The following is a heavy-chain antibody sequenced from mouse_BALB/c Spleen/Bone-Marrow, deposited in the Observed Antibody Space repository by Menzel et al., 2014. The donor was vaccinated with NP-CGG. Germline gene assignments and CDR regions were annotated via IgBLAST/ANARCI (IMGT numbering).Heavy chain of an antibody. Sequence: DVQLQESGAELVKPGASVKLSCTASGFNIKDTNMHWVKQRPEQGLEWIGRIDPANGNTKYDPKFQGKATITADTSSNTAYLQLSSLISEDTAVYYCARGGRWSYAMDYWGQGTSVTVSS. CDR2: IDPANGNT. J-gene: IGHJ4*01. CDR1: GFNIKDTN. D-gene: IGHD2-3*01. CDR3: ARGGRWSYAMDY. V-gene: IGHV14-3*02.